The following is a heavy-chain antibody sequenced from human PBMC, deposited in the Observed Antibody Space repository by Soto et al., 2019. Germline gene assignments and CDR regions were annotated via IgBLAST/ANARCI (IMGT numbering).Heavy chain of an antibody. CDR2: ISGGGLST. Sequence: EVQLLESGGNLVQPGGSLRLSCAASGLTFSNYAMSWVRQAPGKGLEWVSAISGGGLSTYYADSVKGRFTISRDNSRNTFFLQMSALRAEDTAVYYCAITPNCGRDCSADSYWFFDLWGRGTLVTVSS. V-gene: IGHV3-23*01. J-gene: IGHJ2*01. CDR3: AITPNCGRDCSADSYWFFDL. CDR1: GLTFSNYA. D-gene: IGHD2-21*02.